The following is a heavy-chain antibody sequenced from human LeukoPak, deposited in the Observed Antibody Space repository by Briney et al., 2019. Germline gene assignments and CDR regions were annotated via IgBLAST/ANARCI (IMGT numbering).Heavy chain of an antibody. D-gene: IGHD3-22*01. CDR3: AASASYYDSSAATPDY. CDR1: GGSISSGAYY. Sequence: SETLSLTCTVSGGSISSGAYYWSWIRQHPGKGLEWIGYIYYSGSTYYNPSLKSRVTISVDTSKNQFSLKLSSVTAADTAVYYCAASASYYDSSAATPDYWGQGTLVTVSS. CDR2: IYYSGST. V-gene: IGHV4-31*03. J-gene: IGHJ4*02.